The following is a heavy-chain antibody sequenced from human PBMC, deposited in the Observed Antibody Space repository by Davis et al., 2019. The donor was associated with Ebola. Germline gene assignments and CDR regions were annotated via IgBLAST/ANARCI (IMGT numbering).Heavy chain of an antibody. Sequence: GESLKISCAASGLSFSSYGMNWVRQAPGKGLEWVSSISSTSSYIYYADSVKGRFTTSRDNARNSLYLQMNSLRAEDTAVYYCARDRYFIGYWGQGTLVTVSS. CDR2: ISSTSSYI. CDR1: GLSFSSYG. CDR3: ARDRYFIGY. V-gene: IGHV3-21*01. D-gene: IGHD2-21*01. J-gene: IGHJ4*02.